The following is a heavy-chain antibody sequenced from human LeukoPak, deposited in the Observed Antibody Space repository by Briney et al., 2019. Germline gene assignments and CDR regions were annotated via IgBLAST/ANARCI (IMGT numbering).Heavy chain of an antibody. J-gene: IGHJ4*02. CDR3: AAPGASGFVGNFWSGPLDF. Sequence: GASVKVSCRASGYTFTGHYMHWVRQAPGQGLEWMGIINPSAGSTSYPQKFQGRVTMTRDTSTSTVYMELSSLRSEDTAVYYCAAPGASGFVGNFWSGPLDFWGQGTLVTVPS. V-gene: IGHV1-46*01. D-gene: IGHD3-3*01. CDR2: INPSAGST. CDR1: GYTFTGHY.